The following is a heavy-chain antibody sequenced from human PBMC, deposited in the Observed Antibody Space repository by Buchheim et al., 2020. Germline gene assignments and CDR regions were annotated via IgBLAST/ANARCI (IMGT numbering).Heavy chain of an antibody. CDR1: GYSFTDYW. J-gene: IGHJ4*02. Sequence: EVQLVQSGAEVKKPGESLKISCKGSGYSFTDYWIGWVRQMPGKGLEWMGMIYPRDSDPRYSPSFQGQVTISADKSIRSAYLQWSSLKASDTAMYYCVRGSGYCSSTRCYLFDYWGQGTL. V-gene: IGHV5-51*01. CDR2: IYPRDSDP. CDR3: VRGSGYCSSTRCYLFDY. D-gene: IGHD2-2*01.